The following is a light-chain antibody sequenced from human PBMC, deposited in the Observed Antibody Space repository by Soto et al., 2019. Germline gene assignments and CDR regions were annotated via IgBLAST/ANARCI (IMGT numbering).Light chain of an antibody. CDR3: QQYNSWPTIA. J-gene: IGKJ5*01. CDR1: ESVSRN. CDR2: DAS. V-gene: IGKV3-15*01. Sequence: EVVITQSPATLSVSPGERATLSCRASESVSRNLAWYQQKPGQAPRLLLYDASTRANGIPDRFSGGGSGTELTLTISSLQSEDFVVYYCQQYNSWPTIAFGQGTRLEIK.